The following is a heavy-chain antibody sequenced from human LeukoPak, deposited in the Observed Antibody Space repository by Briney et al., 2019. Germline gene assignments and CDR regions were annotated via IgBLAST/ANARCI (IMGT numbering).Heavy chain of an antibody. J-gene: IGHJ6*02. V-gene: IGHV4-59*12. CDR1: GGSISSYY. Sequence: SETLSLTCTVSGGSISSYYWTWIRQPPGKGLEWIGYIYYSGSTNYNPSLKSRVTISVDTSKNQFSLKLSSVTTADTAVYYCARDPRGPPRYCSGGSCPYYGMDVWGQGTTVTVSS. D-gene: IGHD2-15*01. CDR2: IYYSGST. CDR3: ARDPRGPPRYCSGGSCPYYGMDV.